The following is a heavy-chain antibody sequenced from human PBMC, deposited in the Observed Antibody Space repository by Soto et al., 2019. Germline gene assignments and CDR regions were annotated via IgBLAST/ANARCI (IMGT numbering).Heavy chain of an antibody. CDR2: IWYDGSNK. CDR3: ARALGFVSLAAFDI. CDR1: GFTFSSYG. V-gene: IGHV3-33*01. J-gene: IGHJ3*02. D-gene: IGHD3-16*02. Sequence: QVQLVESGGGVVQPGRSLRLSCAASGFTFSSYGMHWVRQAPGKGLEWVAVIWYDGSNKYYADSVKGRFTISRDNSKNTLYLQKNSLRAEDTAVYYCARALGFVSLAAFDIWGQGTMVTVSS.